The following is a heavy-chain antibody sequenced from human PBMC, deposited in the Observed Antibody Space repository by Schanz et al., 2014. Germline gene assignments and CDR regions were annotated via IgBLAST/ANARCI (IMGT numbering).Heavy chain of an antibody. CDR2: LIPILGIA. Sequence: QVQLVQSGAEVKKPGSPVKVSCKSSGGTFSSYAISWVRQAPGQGLEWMRRLIPILGIANYAQKFQGRLTITADKSTSTAYMELSSLRSEDTAMYYCARDYYDSSGYYYCDYWGQGTLVTVSS. CDR1: GGTFSSYA. D-gene: IGHD3-22*01. CDR3: ARDYYDSSGYYYCDY. V-gene: IGHV1-69*04. J-gene: IGHJ4*02.